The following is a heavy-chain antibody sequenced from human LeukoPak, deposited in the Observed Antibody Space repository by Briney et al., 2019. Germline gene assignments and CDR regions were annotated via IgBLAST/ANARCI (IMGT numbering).Heavy chain of an antibody. V-gene: IGHV1-69*04. CDR3: APGSGYD. Sequence: ASVKVSCKASGYTFTSYDINWLRQATGQGLEWMGRIIPILGIANYAQKFQGRVTITADKSTSTAYMELSSLKSEDTAVYYCAPGSGYDWGQGTLVTVSS. CDR2: IIPILGIA. J-gene: IGHJ4*02. CDR1: GYTFTSYD. D-gene: IGHD5-12*01.